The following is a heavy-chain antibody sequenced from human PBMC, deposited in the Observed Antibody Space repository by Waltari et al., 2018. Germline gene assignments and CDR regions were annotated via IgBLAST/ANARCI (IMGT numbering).Heavy chain of an antibody. CDR3: ARVTGYDYIWGSYRLDY. J-gene: IGHJ4*02. Sequence: QVQLQQWGAGLLKPSETLSLTCAVYGGSFSGYYWSWIRQPPGKGLEWIGEINHSGSTNYNPSRKSRVTISVDTSKNQFSLKLSSVTAADTAVYYCARVTGYDYIWGSYRLDYWGQGTLVTVSS. CDR2: INHSGST. V-gene: IGHV4-34*01. D-gene: IGHD3-16*02. CDR1: GGSFSGYY.